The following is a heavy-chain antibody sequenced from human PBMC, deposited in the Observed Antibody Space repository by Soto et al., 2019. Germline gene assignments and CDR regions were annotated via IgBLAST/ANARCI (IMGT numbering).Heavy chain of an antibody. J-gene: IGHJ5*02. Sequence: GWSMELACAASGVACSCHSMSCVRQAPGKGLEWVSAISGSGGSTYYADSVKGRFTISRDNSKNTLYLQMNSLRAEDTAVYYCAKQAVGEWVDFWSGPNWFDPWGQGTLVTVSS. CDR3: AKQAVGEWVDFWSGPNWFDP. D-gene: IGHD3-3*01. V-gene: IGHV3-23*01. CDR2: ISGSGGST. CDR1: GVACSCHS.